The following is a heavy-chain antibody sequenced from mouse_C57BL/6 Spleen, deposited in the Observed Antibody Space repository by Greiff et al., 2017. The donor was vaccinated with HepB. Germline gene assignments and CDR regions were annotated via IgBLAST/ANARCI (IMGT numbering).Heavy chain of an antibody. D-gene: IGHD1-1*01. CDR2: ISSGSSTI. V-gene: IGHV5-17*01. J-gene: IGHJ4*01. CDR1: GFTFSDYG. Sequence: EVMLVESGGGLVKPGGSLKLSCAASGFTFSDYGMHWVRQAPEKGLEWVAYISSGSSTIYYADTVKGRFTISRDNAKNTLFLQMTSLRSEDTAMYYCARGILLRNYAMDYWGQGTSVTVSS. CDR3: ARGILLRNYAMDY.